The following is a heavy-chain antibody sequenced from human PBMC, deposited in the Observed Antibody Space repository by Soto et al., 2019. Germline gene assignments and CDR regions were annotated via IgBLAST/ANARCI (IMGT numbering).Heavy chain of an antibody. CDR2: IYWDDDK. CDR1: GFSLNTDGVA. D-gene: IGHD1-1*01. CDR3: AKTMGWNWFAP. J-gene: IGHJ5*02. Sequence: QITLKESGPALVKPTQTLTLTCTFSGFSLNTDGVAVGWIRQPPGKALEWLALIYWDDDKRYSPSLQTRLTVTKDTSKTQVVLTMTNMDPVDTATYYGAKTMGWNWFAPWGQGTLVTVSP. V-gene: IGHV2-5*02.